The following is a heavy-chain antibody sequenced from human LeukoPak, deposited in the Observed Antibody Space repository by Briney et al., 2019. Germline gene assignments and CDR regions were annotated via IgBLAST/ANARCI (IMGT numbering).Heavy chain of an antibody. CDR2: IYSGGGT. D-gene: IGHD6-13*01. J-gene: IGHJ4*02. CDR1: GITVSSSY. CDR3: ARMAAAGPFDN. Sequence: PGGSLRLSCAASGITVSSSYMAWVRQAPGKGLEGVSVIYSGGGTYDADSVKGRFAISRDISKNTVYLQMSSLRVDDTAVYYCARMAAAGPFDNWGQGVLVSVSS. V-gene: IGHV3-53*01.